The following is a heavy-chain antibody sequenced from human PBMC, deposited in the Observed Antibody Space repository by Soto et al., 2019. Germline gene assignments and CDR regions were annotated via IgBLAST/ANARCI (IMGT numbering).Heavy chain of an antibody. CDR2: IYYSGST. J-gene: IGHJ4*02. CDR1: GGSISSGGYY. V-gene: IGHV4-61*08. CDR3: ARVGMMVRGPHTGFYFDY. D-gene: IGHD3-10*01. Sequence: SETLSLTCTVSGGSISSGGYYWSWIRQHPGKGMEWIGYIYYSGSTNYNPSLKSRVTMSVDTSKNQFSLKLSSVTAADTAVYYCARVGMMVRGPHTGFYFDYWGQGTLVTVAS.